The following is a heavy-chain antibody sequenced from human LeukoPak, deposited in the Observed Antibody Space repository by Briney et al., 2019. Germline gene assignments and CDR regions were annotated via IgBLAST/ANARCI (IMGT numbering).Heavy chain of an antibody. CDR3: ASRMITSPW. J-gene: IGHJ4*02. CDR2: IYHTGNT. CDR1: GYSISTAYW. Sequence: PSETLSLTCAVSGYSISTAYWWGWIRQPPGKGLEWIASIYHTGNTNYNPSLKSRVTISVDTSKNNFSLKLSSVTAADTAVYYCASRMITSPWWGRGILVTVSS. V-gene: IGHV4-38-2*01. D-gene: IGHD3-16*01.